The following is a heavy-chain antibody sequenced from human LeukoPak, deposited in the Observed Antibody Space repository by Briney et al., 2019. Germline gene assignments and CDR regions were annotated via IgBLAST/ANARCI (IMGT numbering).Heavy chain of an antibody. CDR2: ISYDGSNK. J-gene: IGHJ4*02. D-gene: IGHD4-23*01. CDR3: AKVMRTTVVSALDF. CDR1: GFTFRSYA. Sequence: GRSLRLSCAASGFTFRSYAMRWVRQAPGKGLEWVAVISYDGSNKYYADSVKGRFTISRDNSKNTLYLQMDSLRAEDPAVYYCAKVMRTTVVSALDFCGEGTLVTVPS. V-gene: IGHV3-30*04.